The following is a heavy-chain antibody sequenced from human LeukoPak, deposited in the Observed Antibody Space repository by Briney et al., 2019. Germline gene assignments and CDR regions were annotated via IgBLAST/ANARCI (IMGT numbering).Heavy chain of an antibody. CDR1: GFTFSSYS. CDR2: ISSSSSTI. D-gene: IGHD4-17*01. V-gene: IGHV3-48*04. CDR3: AAGDYGGY. Sequence: GGSLRLSCAASGFTFSSYSMNWVRLAPGKGLEWVSYISSSSSTIYYADSVKGRFTISRDNAKNSLYLQMNSLRAEDTAVYYCAAGDYGGYWGQGTLVTVSS. J-gene: IGHJ4*02.